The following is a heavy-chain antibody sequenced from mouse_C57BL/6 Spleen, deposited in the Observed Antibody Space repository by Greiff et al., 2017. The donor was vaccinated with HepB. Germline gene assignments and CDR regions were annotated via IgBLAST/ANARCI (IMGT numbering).Heavy chain of an antibody. CDR2: INPNNGGT. Sequence: VQLQQSGPELVKPGASVKMSCKASGYTFTDYNMHWVKQSHGKSLEWIGYINPNNGGTSYNQKFQGKATLTVNKSSSTAYMELRSLTSEDSAVYYCARDYTPAWFAYWGQGTLVTVSA. CDR1: GYTFTDYN. D-gene: IGHD2-12*01. J-gene: IGHJ3*01. V-gene: IGHV1-22*01. CDR3: ARDYTPAWFAY.